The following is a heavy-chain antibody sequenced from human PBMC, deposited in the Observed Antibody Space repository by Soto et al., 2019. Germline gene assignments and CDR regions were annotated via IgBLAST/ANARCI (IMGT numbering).Heavy chain of an antibody. J-gene: IGHJ3*02. V-gene: IGHV4-59*01. Sequence: SETLSLTCTVSGGSISSYYWSWIRQPPGKGLEWIGYIYYSGSTNYNPSLKSRVTISVDTSKNQFSLKLSSVTAADTAVYYCVRIGCIAARPDFCAFDIWGQGTMVTVSS. CDR1: GGSISSYY. CDR2: IYYSGST. D-gene: IGHD6-6*01. CDR3: VRIGCIAARPDFCAFDI.